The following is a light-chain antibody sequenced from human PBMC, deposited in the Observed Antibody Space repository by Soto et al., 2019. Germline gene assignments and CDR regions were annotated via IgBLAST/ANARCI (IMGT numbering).Light chain of an antibody. Sequence: QSALTQPPSASGSPGQSVTISCTGTSSDVGGYNYVSWYQQHPGKAPKLMIYEVSKRPSGVPDRFSGSKSGNTASLTVSGLQAEDEADSYCCSYAGSVVFGGGTQLTVL. J-gene: IGLJ2*01. CDR2: EVS. V-gene: IGLV2-8*01. CDR3: CSYAGSVV. CDR1: SSDVGGYNY.